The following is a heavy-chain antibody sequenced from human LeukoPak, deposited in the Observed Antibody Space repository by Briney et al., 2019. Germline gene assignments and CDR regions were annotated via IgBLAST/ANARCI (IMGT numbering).Heavy chain of an antibody. CDR3: ARDYCSSTSCYGFDY. Sequence: SETLSLTCAVYGGSFSGYYWSWIRQPPGKGLEWIGEINHSGSTNYNPSLKSRVTISVDTSKNQFSLKLRSVTAADTAVYYCARDYCSSTSCYGFDYWGQGTLVTVSS. CDR2: INHSGST. CDR1: GGSFSGYY. V-gene: IGHV4-34*01. J-gene: IGHJ4*02. D-gene: IGHD2-2*01.